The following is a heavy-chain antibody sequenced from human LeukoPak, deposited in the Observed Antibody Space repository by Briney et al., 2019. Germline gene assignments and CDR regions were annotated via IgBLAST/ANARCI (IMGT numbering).Heavy chain of an antibody. CDR3: ARGRYSYGYRY. D-gene: IGHD5-18*01. V-gene: IGHV1-8*01. J-gene: IGHJ4*02. Sequence: ASVTVTCKASGYTFTSYDINWVRQPTGQGLEWMGWMNPNSGNTDYAQKFQGRVTMNRNTSISTAYMELSSLRSEDTAVYYCARGRYSYGYRYWGQGTLVTVSS. CDR2: MNPNSGNT. CDR1: GYTFTSYD.